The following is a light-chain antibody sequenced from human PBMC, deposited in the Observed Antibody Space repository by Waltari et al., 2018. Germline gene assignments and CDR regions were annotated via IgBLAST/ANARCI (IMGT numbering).Light chain of an antibody. V-gene: IGKV3-20*01. CDR2: DAS. CDR1: QSISRF. CDR3: QKYGSLPAT. Sequence: EIMLTQSPGTLSLFPGERATLSVRASQSISRFLAWYQQKPGQAPRLLIYDASTRATGIPDRFSGSGSGTDFSLTISRLEPEDIAVYYCQKYGSLPATFGQGTKVEIK. J-gene: IGKJ1*01.